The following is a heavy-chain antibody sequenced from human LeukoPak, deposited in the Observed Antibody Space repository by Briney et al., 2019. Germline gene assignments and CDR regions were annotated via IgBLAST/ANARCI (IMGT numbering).Heavy chain of an antibody. J-gene: IGHJ3*02. D-gene: IGHD4-17*01. CDR3: ARDCPTVTTWGAFDI. V-gene: IGHV4-4*02. CDR2: MYLSGTT. CDR1: GDSINSLDL. Sequence: PSETLSLTCTVSGDSINSLDLWSWVRQPPGKGLEWIGEMYLSGTTHSNPSVKSRVTISIDKSKNQFFLNLSSVTAADTAVYYCARDCPTVTTWGAFDIWGQGTMVTVSS.